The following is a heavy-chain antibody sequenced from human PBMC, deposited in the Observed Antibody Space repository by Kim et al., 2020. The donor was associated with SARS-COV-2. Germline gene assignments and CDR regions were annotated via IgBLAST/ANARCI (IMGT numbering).Heavy chain of an antibody. J-gene: IGHJ4*02. V-gene: IGHV3-49*02. D-gene: IGHD4-17*01. Sequence: SAASVRGRFTISRDDSKSIAYLQMNSLKAEDTALYYCTRGGAGDYPFFDYWGQGTLVTVSS. CDR3: TRGGAGDYPFFDY.